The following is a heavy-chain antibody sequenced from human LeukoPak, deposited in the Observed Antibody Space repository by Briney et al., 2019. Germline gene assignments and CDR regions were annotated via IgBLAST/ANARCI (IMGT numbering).Heavy chain of an antibody. CDR2: INSDGSST. Sequence: GGSLRLSCAASGFTFSSYWMHWVRQAPGKGLVWVSRINSDGSSTSYADSVKGRFTISRDNAKNTLYLQMNSLRAEDTAVYYCARDRRLVVPAANSHYPYSYGMDVWGQGTTVTVSS. J-gene: IGHJ6*02. CDR3: ARDRRLVVPAANSHYPYSYGMDV. V-gene: IGHV3-74*01. D-gene: IGHD2-2*01. CDR1: GFTFSSYW.